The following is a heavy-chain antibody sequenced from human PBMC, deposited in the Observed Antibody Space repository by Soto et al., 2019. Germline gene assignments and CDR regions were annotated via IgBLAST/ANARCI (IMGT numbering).Heavy chain of an antibody. CDR3: ARPRYSSSWLRPFDP. J-gene: IGHJ5*02. V-gene: IGHV4-34*01. Sequence: LSLTCAVYGGSFSGYYWGWIRQPPGKGLEWIGEINHSGSTNYNPSLKSRVTISVDTSKNQFSLKLSSVTAADTAVYYCARPRYSSSWLRPFDPWGQGTLVTVSS. CDR2: INHSGST. CDR1: GGSFSGYY. D-gene: IGHD6-13*01.